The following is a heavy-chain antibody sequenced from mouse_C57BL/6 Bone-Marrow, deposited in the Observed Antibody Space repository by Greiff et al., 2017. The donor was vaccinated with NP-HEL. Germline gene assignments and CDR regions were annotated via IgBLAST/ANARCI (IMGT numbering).Heavy chain of an antibody. D-gene: IGHD1-1*01. V-gene: IGHV5-12*01. CDR1: GFTFSDYY. CDR2: ISNGGGST. CDR3: ARQGSSYWFAY. Sequence: EVNVVESGGGLVQPGGSLKLSCAASGFTFSDYYMYWVRQTPEKRLEWVAYISNGGGSTYYPDTVKGRFTISRDNAKNTPYLQMSRLKSEDTAMYYCARQGSSYWFAYWGQGTLVTVSA. J-gene: IGHJ3*01.